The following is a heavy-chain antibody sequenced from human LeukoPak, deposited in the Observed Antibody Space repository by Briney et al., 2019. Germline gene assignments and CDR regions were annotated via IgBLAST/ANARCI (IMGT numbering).Heavy chain of an antibody. CDR2: ISSNGGST. D-gene: IGHD3-22*01. V-gene: IGHV3-64*04. CDR3: ASRNSVYVFDY. Sequence: PGGSLRLSCSASGFTFSSYAMHWVRQAPGKGLEYVSAISSNGGSTYYADSVKGRFTISRDNSKNTLYLQMNRLRAEDTAVYYCASRNSVYVFDYWGQGTLVTVSS. CDR1: GFTFSSYA. J-gene: IGHJ4*02.